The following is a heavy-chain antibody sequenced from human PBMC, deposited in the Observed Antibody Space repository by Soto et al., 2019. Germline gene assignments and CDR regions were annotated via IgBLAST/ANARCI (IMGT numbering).Heavy chain of an antibody. CDR2: ISAHNGNT. Sequence: QVHLVQSGAEVKKPGASVKVSCKGSGYTFTSYGITWVRQAPGQGLEWMGWISAHNGNTDYAQRLQGRVTVTRDTSSRTAYMDLRSPNSDDPAVYYCARGRYGDYWGQGALVTVSS. CDR1: GYTFTSYG. J-gene: IGHJ4*02. D-gene: IGHD1-1*01. CDR3: ARGRYGDY. V-gene: IGHV1-18*01.